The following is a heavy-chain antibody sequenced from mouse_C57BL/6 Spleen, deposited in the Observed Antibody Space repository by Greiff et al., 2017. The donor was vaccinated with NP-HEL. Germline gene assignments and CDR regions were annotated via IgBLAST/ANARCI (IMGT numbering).Heavy chain of an antibody. CDR3: ASSGVVAEDYAMDY. V-gene: IGHV3-6*01. D-gene: IGHD1-1*01. CDR2: ISYDGSN. Sequence: EVKLQESGPGLVKPSQSLSLTCSVTGYSITSGYYWNWIRQFPGNKLEWMGYISYDGSNNYNPSLKNRISITRDTSKNQFFLKLNSVTTEDTATYYCASSGVVAEDYAMDYWGQGTSVTVSS. CDR1: GYSITSGYY. J-gene: IGHJ4*01.